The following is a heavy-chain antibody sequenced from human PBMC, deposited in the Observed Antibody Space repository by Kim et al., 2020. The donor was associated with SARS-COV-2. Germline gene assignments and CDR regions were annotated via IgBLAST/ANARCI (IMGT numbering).Heavy chain of an antibody. V-gene: IGHV5-51*01. D-gene: IGHD6-19*01. J-gene: IGHJ4*02. CDR3: ARHKPPGVAVAGNFDY. Sequence: SFQGQVTISADKAISTAYLQWSSLKASDTAMYYCARHKPPGVAVAGNFDYWGQGTLVTVSS.